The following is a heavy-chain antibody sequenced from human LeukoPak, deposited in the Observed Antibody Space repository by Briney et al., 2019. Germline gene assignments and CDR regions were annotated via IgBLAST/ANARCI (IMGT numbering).Heavy chain of an antibody. CDR2: ITNGGGTI. CDR1: GFTFSGYN. J-gene: IGHJ6*02. Sequence: GGSLRLSCAASGFTFSGYNMNWVRQAPGKGLEWVSYITNGGGTIHHADSVKGRFTISRDNAKKTLYLQMNSLRAEDTAVYYCARSIGLTGGGVDVWGQGTTVTVSS. CDR3: ARSIGLTGGGVDV. D-gene: IGHD3-9*01. V-gene: IGHV3-11*01.